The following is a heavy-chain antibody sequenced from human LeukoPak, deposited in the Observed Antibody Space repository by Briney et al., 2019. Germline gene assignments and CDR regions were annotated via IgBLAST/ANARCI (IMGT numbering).Heavy chain of an antibody. Sequence: GGSLRLSCAASGFIFTDYGMHWVRQAPGKGLEWVSSISSSSSYIYYADSVKGRFTISRDNAKNSLYLQMNSLRAEDTAVYYCAARYYYDSSGYHTPPDYWGQGTLVTVSS. CDR1: GFIFTDYG. D-gene: IGHD3-22*01. V-gene: IGHV3-21*01. CDR3: AARYYYDSSGYHTPPDY. J-gene: IGHJ4*02. CDR2: ISSSSSYI.